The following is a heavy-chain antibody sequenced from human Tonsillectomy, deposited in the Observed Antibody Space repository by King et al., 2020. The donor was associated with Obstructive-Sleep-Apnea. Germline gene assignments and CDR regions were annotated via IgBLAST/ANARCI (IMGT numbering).Heavy chain of an antibody. CDR2: INHNGST. CDR3: ARRERESTPNY. Sequence: VQLQQWGAGLLKPSETLSLHCAVSGGSFCDYYWNWIRPPPGKGLEWIGEINHNGSTDSNPSLKSRVTMSVDMSKNQFSLKLSSVTAADTAVYYCARRERESTPNYWGQGTLVTVSS. V-gene: IGHV4-34*01. J-gene: IGHJ4*02. CDR1: GGSFCDYY. D-gene: IGHD1-1*01.